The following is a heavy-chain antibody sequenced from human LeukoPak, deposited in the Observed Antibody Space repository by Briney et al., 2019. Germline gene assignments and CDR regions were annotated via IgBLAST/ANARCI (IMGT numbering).Heavy chain of an antibody. CDR3: AKDIVVGVTWAFDI. CDR2: ISGSGGST. CDR1: GFTFGSYA. D-gene: IGHD1-26*01. J-gene: IGHJ3*02. V-gene: IGHV3-23*01. Sequence: GGSLRLSCAASGFTFGSYAMSWVRQAPGKGLEWVSAISGSGGSTNYADSVKGRFTISRDNSKNTLYVQMNSLRAEDTAVYYCAKDIVVGVTWAFDIWGQGTMVTVSS.